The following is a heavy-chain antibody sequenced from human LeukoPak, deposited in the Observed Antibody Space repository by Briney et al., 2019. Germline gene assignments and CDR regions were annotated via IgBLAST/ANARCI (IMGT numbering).Heavy chain of an antibody. CDR1: GISVSRNY. V-gene: IGHV3-66*01. CDR3: ARDLAYGDYIYDY. J-gene: IGHJ4*02. Sequence: GGSLRLSCAASGISVSRNYMNWVRQGPGKGLECVSVIYSGDNTHYADSVKGRFSISRDNSKNTLYLQMNSLRVEDTAVYYCARDLAYGDYIYDYWGQGTLVTVSS. CDR2: IYSGDNT. D-gene: IGHD4-17*01.